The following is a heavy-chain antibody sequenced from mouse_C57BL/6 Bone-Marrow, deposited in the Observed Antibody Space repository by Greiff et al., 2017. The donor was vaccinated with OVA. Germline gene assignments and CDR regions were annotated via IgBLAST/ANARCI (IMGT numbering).Heavy chain of an antibody. CDR3: ARSGDDCYVFWYFDV. CDR2: IYPGSGNT. J-gene: IGHJ1*03. D-gene: IGHD2-3*01. Sequence: VQLQQSGAELVRPGASVKLSCKASGYTFTDYYINWVKQRPGQGLEWIARIYPGSGNTYYNEKFKGKATLTAEKSSSTAYMQLSSLTSEDSAVYFCARSGDDCYVFWYFDVWGKGTTVTVSS. CDR1: GYTFTDYY. V-gene: IGHV1-76*01.